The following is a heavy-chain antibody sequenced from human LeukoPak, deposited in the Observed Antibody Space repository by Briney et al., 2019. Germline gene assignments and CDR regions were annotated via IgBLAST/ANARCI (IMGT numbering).Heavy chain of an antibody. CDR1: GYTFTSYY. D-gene: IGHD2-2*01. Sequence: ASVKVTCKASGYTFTSYYMHWVRQAPGQGLEWMGIINPSGGSTSYAQKFQGRVTMTRDTSTSTVYMELSSLRSEDTAVYYCARPGSSTSFIGTFDIWGQGTMVTVSS. V-gene: IGHV1-46*01. CDR3: ARPGSSTSFIGTFDI. CDR2: INPSGGST. J-gene: IGHJ3*02.